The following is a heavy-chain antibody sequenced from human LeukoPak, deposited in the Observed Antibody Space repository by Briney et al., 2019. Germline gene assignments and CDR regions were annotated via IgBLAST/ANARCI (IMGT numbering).Heavy chain of an antibody. CDR2: IYYSGST. Sequence: SETLSLTCTVSGGSISSGGYYWSWIRQHPGKGLEWIGYIYYSGSTYYNPSLKSRVTISADTSKNQFSLKLSSVTAADTAVYYCARADRRDTAFSVMHYFDYWGQGTLVTVSS. CDR3: ARADRRDTAFSVMHYFDY. J-gene: IGHJ4*02. D-gene: IGHD5-18*01. V-gene: IGHV4-31*03. CDR1: GGSISSGGYY.